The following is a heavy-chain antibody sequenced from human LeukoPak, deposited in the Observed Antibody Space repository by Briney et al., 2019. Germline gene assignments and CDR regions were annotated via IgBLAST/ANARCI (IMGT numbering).Heavy chain of an antibody. CDR1: GFTFSSYS. J-gene: IGHJ4*02. V-gene: IGHV3-23*01. D-gene: IGHD2-8*02. Sequence: GGSLRLSCAASGFTFSSYSMNWVRQAPGKGLEWVSIISGGSGSTYYADSVKGRFTISRDNSKNTLYVEMNSLRAEDTAVYYCAKMLVGAPQVFEYWGQGTLVTVSS. CDR2: ISGGSGST. CDR3: AKMLVGAPQVFEY.